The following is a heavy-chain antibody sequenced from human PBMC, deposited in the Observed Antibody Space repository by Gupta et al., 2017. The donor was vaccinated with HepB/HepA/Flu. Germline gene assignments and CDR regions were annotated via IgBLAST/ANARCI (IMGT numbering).Heavy chain of an antibody. J-gene: IGHJ6*03. CDR2: IIPIFGTA. CDR3: ARGVLGYCSSTSCYSYYYYYYMDV. D-gene: IGHD2-2*02. CDR1: GGTFSSYA. V-gene: IGHV1-69*01. Sequence: QVQLVQSGAEVKKPGSSVKVSCKASGGTFSSYAISWVRQAPGQGLEWMGGIIPIFGTANYAQKFQGRVTITADESTSTAYMELSSLRSEDTAVYYCARGVLGYCSSTSCYSYYYYYYMDVWGKGTTVTVSS.